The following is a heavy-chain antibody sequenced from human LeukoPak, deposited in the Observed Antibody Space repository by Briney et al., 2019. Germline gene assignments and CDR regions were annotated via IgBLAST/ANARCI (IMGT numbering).Heavy chain of an antibody. D-gene: IGHD2-15*01. CDR1: GYTFTDYY. CDR3: ATGSGYCSGGSCYREAYYYYYYGMDV. CDR2: INPNSAGA. V-gene: IGHV1-2*02. Sequence: ASVKVSCKASGYTFTDYYMHWVRQAPGQGLEWMGWINPNSAGANYAQKFQGRVTMTEDTSTDTAYMELSSLRSEDTAVYYCATGSGYCSGGSCYREAYYYYYYGMDVWGQGTTVTVSS. J-gene: IGHJ6*02.